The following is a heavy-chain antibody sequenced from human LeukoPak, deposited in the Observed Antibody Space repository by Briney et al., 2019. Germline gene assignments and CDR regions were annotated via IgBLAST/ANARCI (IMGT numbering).Heavy chain of an antibody. Sequence: ASVKVSCKASGYTFTGYYMHWVRQAPGQGLEWMGWINPNSGGTNYAQKFQGRVTMTRDTSISTAYMEPSRLRSDDTAVYYCARDPFDYYDSSGDDYWGQGTLVTVSS. CDR3: ARDPFDYYDSSGDDY. CDR1: GYTFTGYY. CDR2: INPNSGGT. J-gene: IGHJ4*02. V-gene: IGHV1-2*02. D-gene: IGHD3-22*01.